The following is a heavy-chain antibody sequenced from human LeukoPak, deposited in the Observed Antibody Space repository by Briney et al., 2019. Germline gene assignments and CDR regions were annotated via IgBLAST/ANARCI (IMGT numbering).Heavy chain of an antibody. D-gene: IGHD1-1*01. J-gene: IGHJ4*02. V-gene: IGHV1-46*01. CDR2: IDPSSTST. Sequence: ASVKVSCRASGYKLTSYYMHWARQAPGQGLEWRGIIDPSSTSTSYAQKFQGRVTMTRDTSTSTVYMELTSLRSEDTAVYYCARDNTTTGPFDYWGQGTLVTVSS. CDR1: GYKLTSYY. CDR3: ARDNTTTGPFDY.